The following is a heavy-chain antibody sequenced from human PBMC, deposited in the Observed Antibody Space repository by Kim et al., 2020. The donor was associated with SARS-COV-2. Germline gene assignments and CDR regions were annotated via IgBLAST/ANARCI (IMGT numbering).Heavy chain of an antibody. CDR1: GFTFSSYA. CDR3: ARVGTIFGVAARGWFDP. D-gene: IGHD3-3*01. V-gene: IGHV3-30-3*01. Sequence: GGSLRLSCAASGFTFSSYAMHWVRQAPGKGLEWVAVISYDGSNKYYADSVKGRFTISRDNSKNTLYLQMNSLRAEDTAVYYCARVGTIFGVAARGWFDPWGQGTLVTVSS. CDR2: ISYDGSNK. J-gene: IGHJ5*02.